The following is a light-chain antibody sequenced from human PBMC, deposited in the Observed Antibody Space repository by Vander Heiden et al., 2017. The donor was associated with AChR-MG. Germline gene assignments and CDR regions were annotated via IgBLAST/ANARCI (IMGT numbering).Light chain of an antibody. CDR1: SSDGGNNQ. Sequence: QSVLTQPPPASGTRCPRVTTASAASSSDGGNNQVSWYQQHPGKAPKLIIYRNNKRPSGVPDRFSGSKSGNTASLAISGLRSEDEADYYCGAWADSMSDVVFGGGTKLTVL. CDR3: GAWADSMSDVV. CDR2: RNN. J-gene: IGLJ2*01. V-gene: IGLV1-47*01.